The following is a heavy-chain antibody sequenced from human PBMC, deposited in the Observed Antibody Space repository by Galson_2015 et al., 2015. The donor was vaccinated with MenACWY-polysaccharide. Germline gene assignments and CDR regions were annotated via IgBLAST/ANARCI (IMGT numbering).Heavy chain of an antibody. D-gene: IGHD2-2*02. Sequence: YNPSLKSRVTISVDTSKNQFSLKLSSVTAADTALYYCAKDQQDCSSTSCYRGENAFDIWGQGTMVTVSS. J-gene: IGHJ3*02. V-gene: IGHV4-39*07. CDR3: AKDQQDCSSTSCYRGENAFDI.